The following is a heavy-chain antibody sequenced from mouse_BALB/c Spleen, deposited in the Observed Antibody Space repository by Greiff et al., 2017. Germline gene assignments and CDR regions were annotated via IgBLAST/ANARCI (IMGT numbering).Heavy chain of an antibody. CDR1: GFTFSDYG. Sequence: EVQLVESGGGLVQPGGSRKLSCAASGFTFSDYGMAWVRQAPGKGPEWVAFISNLAYSIYYADTVTGRFTISRENAKNTLYLEMSSLRSEDTAMYYCAREGFAYWGQGTLVTVSA. CDR3: AREGFAY. J-gene: IGHJ3*01. CDR2: ISNLAYSI. V-gene: IGHV5-15*02.